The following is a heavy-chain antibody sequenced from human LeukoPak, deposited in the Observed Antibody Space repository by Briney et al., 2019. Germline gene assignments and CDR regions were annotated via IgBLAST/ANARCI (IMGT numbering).Heavy chain of an antibody. V-gene: IGHV3-7*01. CDR2: IKQDGSEK. CDR3: ALDDFWPFDY. Sequence: GGSLRLSCAASGFTFSSYWMSWVRQAPGKGLEWVANIKQDGSEKYYADSVKGRFTISRDNSKNTLYLQMNSLRAEDTAVYYCALDDFWPFDYWGQGTLVTVSS. J-gene: IGHJ4*02. D-gene: IGHD3-3*01. CDR1: GFTFSSYW.